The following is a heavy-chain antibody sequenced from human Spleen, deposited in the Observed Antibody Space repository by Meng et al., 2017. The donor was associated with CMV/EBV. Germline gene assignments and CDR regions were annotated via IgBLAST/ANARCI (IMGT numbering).Heavy chain of an antibody. J-gene: IGHJ4*02. Sequence: SLKISCAASGFTFEDKAMHWVRQAPGKGLEWVAGISWNGANTASADSVKGRFTVSRDNAKNSLYLQMNSLRVEDTALYYCAKEGIGGFDHWGQGTLVTVSS. CDR3: AKEGIGGFDH. CDR1: GFTFEDKA. D-gene: IGHD2-21*01. V-gene: IGHV3-9*01. CDR2: ISWNGANT.